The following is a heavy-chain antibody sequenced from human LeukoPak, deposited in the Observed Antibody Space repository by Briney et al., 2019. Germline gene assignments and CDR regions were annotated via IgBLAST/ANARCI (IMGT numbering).Heavy chain of an antibody. CDR3: AKDSGHWNDELVFDY. J-gene: IGHJ4*02. V-gene: IGHV3-30*02. CDR2: IRYDGSNK. D-gene: IGHD1-1*01. Sequence: GGSLRLSCAASGFTFSSCGMHWVRQAPGKGLEWVAFIRYDGSNKYYADSVKGRFTISRDNSKNTLYLPMNSLSAEVTAVYYCAKDSGHWNDELVFDYWGQGTLVTVSS. CDR1: GFTFSSCG.